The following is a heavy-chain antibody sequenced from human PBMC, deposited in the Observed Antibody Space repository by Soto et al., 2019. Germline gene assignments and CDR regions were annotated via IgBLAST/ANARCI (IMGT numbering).Heavy chain of an antibody. V-gene: IGHV4-59*08. CDR2: IYYSGST. Sequence: PSETLSLTCTVSGGSISSYYWSWIRQPPGKGLEWIGYIYYSGSTNYNPSLKSRVTISVDTSKNQFSLKLSSVTAADTAVYYCARHESGRYFDWLFGWFDPWGQGTLVTVSS. J-gene: IGHJ5*02. CDR3: ARHESGRYFDWLFGWFDP. CDR1: GGSISSYY. D-gene: IGHD3-9*01.